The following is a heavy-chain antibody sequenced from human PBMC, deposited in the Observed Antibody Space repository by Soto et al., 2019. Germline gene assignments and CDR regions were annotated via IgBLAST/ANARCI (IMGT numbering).Heavy chain of an antibody. Sequence: SETLSLTCTVSGGSISSSSYYWGWIRQPPGKGLEWIGGIYYSGSTYYNPSLKSRVTISVDTSKNQFSLKLTSVTAADTAVYYCARHLPRIAVTVIDYWGQGTLVTVSS. V-gene: IGHV4-39*01. CDR2: IYYSGST. J-gene: IGHJ4*02. D-gene: IGHD6-19*01. CDR1: GGSISSSSYY. CDR3: ARHLPRIAVTVIDY.